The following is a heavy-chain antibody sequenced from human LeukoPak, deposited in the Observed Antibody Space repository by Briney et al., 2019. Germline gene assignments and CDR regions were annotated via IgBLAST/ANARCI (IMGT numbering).Heavy chain of an antibody. D-gene: IGHD1-1*01. CDR2: IYYSGST. CDR3: ARQHNTRQPDDAFDI. J-gene: IGHJ3*02. Sequence: SETLSLTCTVSGGSISSSSYYWGWIRQPPRKGLEWIGRIYYSGSTYYNPSLKSRVTISVDTSKNQFSLKLSSVTAADTAVYYCARQHNTRQPDDAFDIWGQGTMVTVSS. V-gene: IGHV4-39*01. CDR1: GGSISSSSYY.